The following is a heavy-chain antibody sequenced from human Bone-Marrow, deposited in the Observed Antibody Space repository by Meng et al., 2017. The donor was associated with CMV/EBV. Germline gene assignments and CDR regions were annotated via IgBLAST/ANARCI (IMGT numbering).Heavy chain of an antibody. CDR3: ARWGIVVVPAAIGYYYYGMDV. CDR1: GFTFSSYW. D-gene: IGHD2-2*01. V-gene: IGHV3-7*01. J-gene: IGHJ6*02. Sequence: GGSLRLSCAASGFTFSSYWMSWVRQAPGKGLEWVANIKQDGSEKYYVDSVKGRFTISRDNAKNSLYLQMNSLRAEDTAVYYCARWGIVVVPAAIGYYYYGMDVWGQGTTVTVSS. CDR2: IKQDGSEK.